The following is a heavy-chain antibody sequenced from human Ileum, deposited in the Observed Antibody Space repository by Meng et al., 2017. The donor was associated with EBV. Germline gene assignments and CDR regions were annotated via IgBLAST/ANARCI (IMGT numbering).Heavy chain of an antibody. CDR1: GYSISSTNW. CDR3: ARNVPGTSAYYD. V-gene: IGHV4-28*01. Sequence: VRLQEVGPGLLKPSEPLSSTCAVSGYSISSTNWWGWIRQPPGKGLEWIGYIYCSGSTSYNPSLNSRVTMSVDTSKNQFSLNLNSVTAVDTAVYCCARNVPGTSAYYDWGQGTLVTVSS. CDR2: IYCSGST. J-gene: IGHJ4*02. D-gene: IGHD3-22*01.